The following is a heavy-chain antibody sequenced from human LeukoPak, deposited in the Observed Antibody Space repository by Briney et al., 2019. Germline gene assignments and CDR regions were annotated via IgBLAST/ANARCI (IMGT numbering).Heavy chain of an antibody. D-gene: IGHD3-10*01. V-gene: IGHV4-34*01. Sequence: SETLSLTCAVYGGSFSGYYWSWIRQPPGKGLEWIGEINHSGSTNYNPSLKSRVTISVDTSKNQFSLKLSSVTAADTAVYYCARTPSRGSGSYWGQGTLVTVSS. CDR2: INHSGST. J-gene: IGHJ4*02. CDR3: ARTPSRGSGSY. CDR1: GGSFSGYY.